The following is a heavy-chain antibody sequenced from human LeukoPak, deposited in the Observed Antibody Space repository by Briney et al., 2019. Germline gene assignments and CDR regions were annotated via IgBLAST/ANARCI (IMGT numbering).Heavy chain of an antibody. V-gene: IGHV3-7*04. D-gene: IGHD2-2*01. CDR1: GFTFSSYW. J-gene: IGHJ4*02. CDR3: ARVGSSRPFDN. CDR2: IKEDGTES. Sequence: PGGSLRLSCAASGFTFSSYWMTWVRQAPGKGLEWVANIKEDGTESFYVDSVKGRFTISRDNAKSSLFLQMNSLTDEDTAVYYCARVGSSRPFDNWGQGALVIVSS.